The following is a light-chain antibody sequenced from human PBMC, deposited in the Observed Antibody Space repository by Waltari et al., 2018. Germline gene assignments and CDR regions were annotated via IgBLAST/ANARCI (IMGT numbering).Light chain of an antibody. Sequence: EIVMTQSPATLSVSPGERATIYCRASQSVSSTLAWYQQKPGQAPRLLIYGASTRATGIPARFSGSGSGTEFTLTISSLQSEDFAVYYCQQYNNWPPITFGQGTRLEIK. J-gene: IGKJ5*01. CDR3: QQYNNWPPIT. CDR1: QSVSST. V-gene: IGKV3-15*01. CDR2: GAS.